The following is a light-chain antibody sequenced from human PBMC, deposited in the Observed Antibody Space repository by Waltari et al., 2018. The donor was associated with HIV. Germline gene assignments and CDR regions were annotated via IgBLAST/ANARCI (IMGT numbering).Light chain of an antibody. CDR3: CAYTVTNTWV. V-gene: IGLV2-23*02. CDR2: DVN. J-gene: IGLJ3*02. CDR1: NSDFAAFHL. Sequence: QSALTQPASVSGSPGPSISFSCTGTNSDFAAFHLFPSYQQPPSRVPKVIIYDVNERPSGISPRFSGSKSGNSASLTISGLLPEDEADYYCCAYTVTNTWVFGGGTKVTVV.